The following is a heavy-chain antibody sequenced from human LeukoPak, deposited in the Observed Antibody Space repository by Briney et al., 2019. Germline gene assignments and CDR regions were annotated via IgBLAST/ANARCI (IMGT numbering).Heavy chain of an antibody. D-gene: IGHD3-10*01. Sequence: GGSLRLSCAAYGFTFSSYWMHWVRQAPGKGLLWVSRINSDGSSTSYADSVKGRFTISRDNAENTLYLQMNSLRAEDTAVYYCASPRITANSFDSWGQGTLVTVSS. J-gene: IGHJ4*02. CDR1: GFTFSSYW. V-gene: IGHV3-74*01. CDR3: ASPRITANSFDS. CDR2: INSDGSST.